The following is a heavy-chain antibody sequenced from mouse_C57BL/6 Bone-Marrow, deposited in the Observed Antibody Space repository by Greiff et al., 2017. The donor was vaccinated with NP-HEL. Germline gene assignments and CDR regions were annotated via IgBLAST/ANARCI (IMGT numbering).Heavy chain of an antibody. CDR1: GFTFSDYG. V-gene: IGHV5-15*01. D-gene: IGHD2-1*01. CDR3: ARGNYPHAMDY. Sequence: DVKLVESGGGLVQPGGSLKLSCAASGFTFSDYGMAWVRQAPRKGPEWVAFISNLAYSIYYADTVTGRFTISRENAKNTLYLEMSSLRSEDTAMYYCARGNYPHAMDYWGQGTSVTVSS. J-gene: IGHJ4*01. CDR2: ISNLAYSI.